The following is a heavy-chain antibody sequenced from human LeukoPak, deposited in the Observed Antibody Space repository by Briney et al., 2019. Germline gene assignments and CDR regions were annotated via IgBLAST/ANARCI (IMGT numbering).Heavy chain of an antibody. CDR2: ISSGGSYI. J-gene: IGHJ4*02. CDR1: GFTFSSFN. V-gene: IGHV3-21*01. D-gene: IGHD2-21*02. Sequence: GGSLQLSCAASGFTFSSFNMIWVRQAPGKGLEWVSSISSGGSYIYYADSVKGRFTISRDNAENSLCLQMNSPRAEDTAVYYCARGVSYRVVVTATDFDYWGQGTLVTVSS. CDR3: ARGVSYRVVVTATDFDY.